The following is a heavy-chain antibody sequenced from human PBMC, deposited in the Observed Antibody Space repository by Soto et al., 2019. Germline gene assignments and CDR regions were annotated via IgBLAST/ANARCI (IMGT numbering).Heavy chain of an antibody. CDR3: ARDSRRIFGVVIDYYYGMDV. CDR2: IYSGGST. J-gene: IGHJ6*02. V-gene: IGHV3-53*01. CDR1: GFTVSSNY. D-gene: IGHD3-3*01. Sequence: GSLRLSCAASGFTVSSNYMSWVRQAPGKGLEWVSVIYSGGSTYYADSVKGRFTISRDNSKNTLYLQMNSLRAEDTAVYYCARDSRRIFGVVIDYYYGMDVWGQGTTVTVSS.